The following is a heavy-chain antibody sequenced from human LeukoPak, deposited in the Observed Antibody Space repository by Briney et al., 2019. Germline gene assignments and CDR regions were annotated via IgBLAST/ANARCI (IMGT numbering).Heavy chain of an antibody. CDR2: FDPEDGET. J-gene: IGHJ3*02. Sequence: GASVKVSCKVSGYTLTELSMRWVRQAPGKGLEWMGGFDPEDGETIYAQKFQGRVTMTEDTSTDTAYMELSSLRSEDTAVYYCATGKRRYSCGDFDIWGQGTMVTVSS. D-gene: IGHD2-15*01. V-gene: IGHV1-24*01. CDR1: GYTLTELS. CDR3: ATGKRRYSCGDFDI.